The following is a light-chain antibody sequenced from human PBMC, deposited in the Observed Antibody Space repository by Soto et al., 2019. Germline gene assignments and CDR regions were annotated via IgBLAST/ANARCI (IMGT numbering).Light chain of an antibody. CDR2: KAS. V-gene: IGKV1-5*03. CDR3: QQYGSYPFT. CDR1: QSINNW. Sequence: DIQMTQSPSTLSASVGDRVTITCRASQSINNWLAWYQQKPGKAPKLLISKASNLKSGVPSRFSGTGSGTEFTLTISSLQPDDFASYYCQQYGSYPFTFGGGTKVEI. J-gene: IGKJ4*01.